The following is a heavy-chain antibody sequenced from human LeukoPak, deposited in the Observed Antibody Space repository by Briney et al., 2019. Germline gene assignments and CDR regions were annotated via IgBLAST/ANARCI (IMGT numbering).Heavy chain of an antibody. Sequence: GGSLRLSCAASGFTFSDYYMSWIRQAPGKGLEWVSYISSSGSGGSTYYADSVKGRFTISRDNSKNTLYLQMNSLRAEDTAVYYCAARHRFLEWLESWGQGTLVTVSS. V-gene: IGHV3-11*01. D-gene: IGHD3-3*01. CDR2: ISSSGSGGST. CDR3: AARHRFLEWLES. CDR1: GFTFSDYY. J-gene: IGHJ5*01.